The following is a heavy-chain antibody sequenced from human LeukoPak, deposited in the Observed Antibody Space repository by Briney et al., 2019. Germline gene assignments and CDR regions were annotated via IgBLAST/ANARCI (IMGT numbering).Heavy chain of an antibody. Sequence: ASVKVSCKASGYTFTGYYMHWVRQAPGQGLEWVGWINPNSGGTNYAQKFQGWVTMTRDTSISTAYMELSRLRTDDTAVYYCAREGYSGYDYGFSTWGQGTLVTVSS. J-gene: IGHJ5*02. CDR2: INPNSGGT. CDR3: AREGYSGYDYGFST. V-gene: IGHV1-2*04. CDR1: GYTFTGYY. D-gene: IGHD5-12*01.